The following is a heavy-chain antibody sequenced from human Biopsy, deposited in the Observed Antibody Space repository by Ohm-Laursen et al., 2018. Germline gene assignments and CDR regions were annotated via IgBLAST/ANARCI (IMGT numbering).Heavy chain of an antibody. CDR2: ISDSGST. D-gene: IGHD2-15*01. V-gene: IGHV4-59*08. J-gene: IGHJ4*02. CDR3: VRRGSGGRSFDH. Sequence: SDTLSLTWAVSGGSISSFYWTWIRQPPGKGPEWIGDISDSGSTNYKPSLKSRVIISVDTSKNQFSLNLSSVTAADTAVYYCVRRGSGGRSFDHWGQGTLVTVSS. CDR1: GGSISSFY.